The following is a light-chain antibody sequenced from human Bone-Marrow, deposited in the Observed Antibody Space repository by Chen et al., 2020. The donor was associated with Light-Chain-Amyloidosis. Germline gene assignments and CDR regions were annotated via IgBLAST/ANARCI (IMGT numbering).Light chain of an antibody. CDR2: EDD. Sequence: NFMLTQPHSVSESPGKTVIISCTRSSGIIATNSVQWYQQRPGRSPTTVNYEDDQRHSGVPDRFSGSIDRSSNSASLAISGLKTEDEADYYCQSYQGSSQGVFGGGTKLTVL. J-gene: IGLJ3*02. CDR1: SGIIATNS. V-gene: IGLV6-57*01. CDR3: QSYQGSSQGV.